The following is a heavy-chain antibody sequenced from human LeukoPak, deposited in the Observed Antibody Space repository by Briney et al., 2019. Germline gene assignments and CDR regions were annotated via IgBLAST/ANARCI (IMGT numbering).Heavy chain of an antibody. CDR2: ISGSGGST. V-gene: IGHV3-23*01. CDR3: AKDLNQASWTFDY. J-gene: IGHJ4*02. Sequence: GSLSLSCAASGFTFSSYAMSWVRQAPGKGLEWVSAISGSGGSTYYADSVKGRFTISRDNSKNTLYLQMNSLRAEDTAVYYCAKDLNQASWTFDYWGQGTLVTVSS. CDR1: GFTFSSYA. D-gene: IGHD1-14*01.